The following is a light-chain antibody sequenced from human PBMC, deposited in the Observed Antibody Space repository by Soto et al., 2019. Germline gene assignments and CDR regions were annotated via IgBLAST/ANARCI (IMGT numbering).Light chain of an antibody. Sequence: QSALTQPASVSGSRGQSITMSGTRTSSDIGGYYYVSWYQHHPGKAPKLLIYQVTNRPSRVSNRFSGSKSGNTASLTISGLQADDEADYYCTSYSSSDIFYVFGTGTKVTVL. CDR1: SSDIGGYYY. CDR3: TSYSSSDIFYV. CDR2: QVT. J-gene: IGLJ1*01. V-gene: IGLV2-14*01.